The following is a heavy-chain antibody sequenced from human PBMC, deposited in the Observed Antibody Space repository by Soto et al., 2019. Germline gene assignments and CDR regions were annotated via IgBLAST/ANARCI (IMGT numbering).Heavy chain of an antibody. J-gene: IGHJ6*02. CDR3: AASRGFYEAMDA. Sequence: QVQLVQSGAEVKKPGSSVKVSCTASGGAFRNYAVSWVRQAPGQGLEWMGAVMPTFGAGVYAQKFQGRLTIFADESTNTAHLNVSSLTCEDAAIYYCAASRGFYEAMDAWGQGTTLTVSS. CDR1: GGAFRNYA. V-gene: IGHV1-69*01. D-gene: IGHD3-22*01. CDR2: VMPTFGAG.